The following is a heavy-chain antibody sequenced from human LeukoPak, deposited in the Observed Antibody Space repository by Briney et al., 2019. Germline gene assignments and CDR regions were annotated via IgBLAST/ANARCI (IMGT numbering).Heavy chain of an antibody. CDR1: GFTLSTNA. Sequence: GGSLRLSCLTSGFTLSTNAMSWVRRAPGKGLEWISGISGSGASTYYADSVKGRFTISRDDSRNTLYLQMNSLRGDDTAVYYCAKDVGKWESLHFFDYWGQGTLVTVSS. J-gene: IGHJ4*02. V-gene: IGHV3-23*01. D-gene: IGHD1-26*01. CDR2: ISGSGAST. CDR3: AKDVGKWESLHFFDY.